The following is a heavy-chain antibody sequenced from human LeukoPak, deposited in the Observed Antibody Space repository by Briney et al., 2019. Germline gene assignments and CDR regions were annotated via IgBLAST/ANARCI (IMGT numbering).Heavy chain of an antibody. CDR3: ARGGNIWSGLSGRNWFDP. CDR2: VNHCGST. Sequence: SETLSLTCAVYGGSFRGYYWSWIRQPPGTGLEWIGEVNHCGSTNYNPSLKSRVTISGDTSNNQFSLRLSSVTAADTAVYYCARGGNIWSGLSGRNWFDPWGQGTLVTVSS. D-gene: IGHD3-3*01. CDR1: GGSFRGYY. V-gene: IGHV4-34*01. J-gene: IGHJ5*02.